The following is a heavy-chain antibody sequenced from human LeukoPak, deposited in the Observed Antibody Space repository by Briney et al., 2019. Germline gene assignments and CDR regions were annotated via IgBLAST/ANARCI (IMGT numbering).Heavy chain of an antibody. D-gene: IGHD6-13*01. J-gene: IGHJ4*02. CDR1: GDSVSSNSAV. V-gene: IGHV6-1*01. Sequence: SQTLSLTCALSGDSVSSNSAVWNWIRQSPSRGLEWLGRAYYRSQWYNDYAVSVKSRITINPDTPKNQFSLQLNSVTPEDTAVYYCARGILTAGFDYWGQGTLVTVSS. CDR2: AYYRSQWYN. CDR3: ARGILTAGFDY.